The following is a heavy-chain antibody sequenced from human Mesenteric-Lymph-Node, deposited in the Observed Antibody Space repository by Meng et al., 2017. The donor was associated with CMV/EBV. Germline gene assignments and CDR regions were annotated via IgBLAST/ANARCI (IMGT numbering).Heavy chain of an antibody. J-gene: IGHJ4*02. CDR3: ARHQRWLKSEGGFNY. D-gene: IGHD4-23*01. V-gene: IGHV4-34*01. Sequence: QQGGGALLKPSDTLCLPCCVDGWSFSGYYWSWIRQPQGKGLEWIGEINHSGSTNYNPSLKSRVTISVDTSKNQFSLKLSSVTAADTAVYYCARHQRWLKSEGGFNYWGQGTLVTVSS. CDR2: INHSGST. CDR1: GWSFSGYY.